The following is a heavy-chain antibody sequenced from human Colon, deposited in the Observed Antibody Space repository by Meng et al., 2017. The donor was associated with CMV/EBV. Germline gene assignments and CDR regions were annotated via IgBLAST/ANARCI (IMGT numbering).Heavy chain of an antibody. CDR2: IRYDGSNK. CDR1: GFSFSAYG. J-gene: IGHJ4*02. V-gene: IGHV3-30*02. D-gene: IGHD2/OR15-2a*01. Sequence: GGSLRLSCAASGFSFSAYGMHWVRQAPGKGLEWVAFIRYDGSNKYYVDSVKGRFTISRDNSKNTLYLQMSSMKVEDTAVYYCARGQFLHYFDDWGRGTLVTVSS. CDR3: ARGQFLHYFDD.